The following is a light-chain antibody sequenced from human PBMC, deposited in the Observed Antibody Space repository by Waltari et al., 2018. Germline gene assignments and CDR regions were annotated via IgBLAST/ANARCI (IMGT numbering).Light chain of an antibody. CDR3: QQYGSSPPT. CDR1: QSVSSSY. CDR2: GAS. Sequence: EIVLTQSPGTLSLSPGERATLSCRASQSVSSSYLAWYQQKPGQAPRLLIYGASSRATGIPDRFSGSGSGTDFTLTISRLEPEDFVVYYCQQYGSSPPTFGQGTKLEI. J-gene: IGKJ2*01. V-gene: IGKV3-20*01.